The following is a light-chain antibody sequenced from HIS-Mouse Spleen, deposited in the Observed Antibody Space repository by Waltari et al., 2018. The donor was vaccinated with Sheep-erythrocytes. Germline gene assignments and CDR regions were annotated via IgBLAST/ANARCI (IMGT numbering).Light chain of an antibody. CDR3: CSYAGSYNHV. J-gene: IGLJ1*01. V-gene: IGLV2-11*01. CDR1: SIDVVGYNH. Sequence: QSALTQPRSVSGSPGQSVTISCTGTSIDVVGYNHVSWYQQHPGKAPKLMIYDVSKRPSGVPDRFSGSKSGNTASLTISGLQAEDEADYYCCSYAGSYNHVFATGTKVTVL. CDR2: DVS.